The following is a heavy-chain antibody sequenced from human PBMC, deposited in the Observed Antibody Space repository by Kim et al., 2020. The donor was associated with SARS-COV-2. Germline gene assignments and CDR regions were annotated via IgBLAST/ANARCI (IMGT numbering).Heavy chain of an antibody. CDR3: ARTRITMIVVVTHFDY. D-gene: IGHD3-22*01. V-gene: IGHV4-31*02. J-gene: IGHJ4*02. Sequence: FLKSRVTISVDTSKNQFSLKLSFVTAADTAVYYCARTRITMIVVVTHFDYWGQGTLVTVSS.